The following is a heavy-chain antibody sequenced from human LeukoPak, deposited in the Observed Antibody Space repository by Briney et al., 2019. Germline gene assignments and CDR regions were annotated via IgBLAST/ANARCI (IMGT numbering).Heavy chain of an antibody. CDR1: GGSINSYY. CDR2: IYYSGST. J-gene: IGHJ4*02. CDR3: ARSTTTVNYFDY. V-gene: IGHV4-59*07. D-gene: IGHD1-1*01. Sequence: SDTLSLTCTVSGGSINSYYWSWIRQPPRKGLEWIGYIYYSGSTTYNPSLKSRVTISVDTSKSHFSLKLTSVTAADTAVYYCARSTTTVNYFDYWGQGTLVTVSS.